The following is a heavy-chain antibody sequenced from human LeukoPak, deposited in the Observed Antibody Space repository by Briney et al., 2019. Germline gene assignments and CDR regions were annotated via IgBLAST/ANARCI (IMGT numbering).Heavy chain of an antibody. J-gene: IGHJ4*02. CDR3: ARRFDS. V-gene: IGHV4-59*08. Sequence: SETLSLTCTVSGDSITSYNWNWIRQPPGKGLEWIGYFSYSGSTNYNPSLKSRVTISVDTSKNQLSLKLTSVTAADTAVYYCARRFDSWGQGTLVTVSS. CDR2: FSYSGST. CDR1: GDSITSYN.